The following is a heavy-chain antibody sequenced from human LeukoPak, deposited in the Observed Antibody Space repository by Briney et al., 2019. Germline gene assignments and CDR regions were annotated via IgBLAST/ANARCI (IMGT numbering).Heavy chain of an antibody. CDR2: ISGDGGTT. CDR3: GKDKTPRYYSGCGDY. D-gene: IGHD6-19*01. Sequence: GGSLRLSCAASGFTFDDYAMHWVRQAPGKGLEWVSLISGDGGTTYYADSVKGRFTISRDNSKNSLYLQMNSLSIEDTALYYCGKDKTPRYYSGCGDYWGQGTLVTVSS. V-gene: IGHV3-43*02. J-gene: IGHJ4*02. CDR1: GFTFDDYA.